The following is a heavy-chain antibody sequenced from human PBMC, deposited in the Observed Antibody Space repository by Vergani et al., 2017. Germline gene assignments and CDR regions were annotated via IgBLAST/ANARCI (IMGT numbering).Heavy chain of an antibody. V-gene: IGHV1-18*01. J-gene: IGHJ4*02. CDR2: ISAYNGNT. CDR3: AGVMGYYYDSSGYYYDSYYFDY. CDR1: GYTFTSYG. D-gene: IGHD3-22*01. Sequence: QVQLVQSGAEVKKPGASVKVSCKASGYTFTSYGISWVRQAPGQGLEWMGWISAYNGNTNYAQKLQGRVTMTTDTSTSTAYMELRSLRSDDTAVYYCAGVMGYYYDSSGYYYDSYYFDYWGQGTLVTVYS.